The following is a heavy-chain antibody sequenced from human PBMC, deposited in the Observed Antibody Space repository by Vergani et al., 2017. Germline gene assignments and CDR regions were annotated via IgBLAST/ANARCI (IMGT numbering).Heavy chain of an antibody. CDR2: IYHSGST. V-gene: IGHV4-38-2*02. J-gene: IGHJ3*02. CDR1: GYSISSGYY. CDR3: ARIGDYGSGSYLAFDI. D-gene: IGHD3-10*01. Sequence: QVQLPESGPGLVKPSETLSLTCTVSGYSISSGYYWGWIRQPPGKGLEWIGSIYHSGSTYYNPSLKSRVTISVDTSKNQFSLKLSSVTAADTAVYYCARIGDYGSGSYLAFDIWGQGTMVTVSS.